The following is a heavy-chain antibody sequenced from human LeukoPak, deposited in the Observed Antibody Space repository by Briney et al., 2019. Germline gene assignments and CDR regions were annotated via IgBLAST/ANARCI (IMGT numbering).Heavy chain of an antibody. CDR3: AKGAGGFSYYNWFDP. D-gene: IGHD5-18*01. CDR2: IYTSGST. CDR1: GGSFRGYY. V-gene: IGHV4-59*10. J-gene: IGHJ5*02. Sequence: PSETLSLTCVVYGGSFRGYYWSWIRQPAGKGLEWIGRIYTSGSTNYNPSLKSRVTMSVDTSKNQFSLKLSSVTAADTAIYYCAKGAGGFSYYNWFDPWGQGTLVTVSS.